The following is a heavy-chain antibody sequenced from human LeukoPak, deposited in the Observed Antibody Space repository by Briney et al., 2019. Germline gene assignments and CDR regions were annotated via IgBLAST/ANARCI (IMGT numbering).Heavy chain of an antibody. J-gene: IGHJ4*02. Sequence: SQTLSLTCTVSGGSISSGGYYWSWIRQPPGKGLEWIGEINHSGSTNYNPSLKSRVTISVDTSKNQFSLKLSSVTAADTAVYYCARVEEPGIAVAGPLFGYWGQGTLVTVSS. CDR3: ARVEEPGIAVAGPLFGY. CDR1: GGSISSGGYY. D-gene: IGHD6-19*01. V-gene: IGHV4-30-2*01. CDR2: INHSGST.